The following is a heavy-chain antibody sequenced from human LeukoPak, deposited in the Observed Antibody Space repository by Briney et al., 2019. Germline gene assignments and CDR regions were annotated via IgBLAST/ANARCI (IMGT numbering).Heavy chain of an antibody. Sequence: GGSLRLSCAASGFTFSSCAMHWVRQAPGKGLEWVAVISYDGSNKYYADSVKGRFTISRDNSKNTLYLQMNSLRAEDTAVYYCAKDCGSGSYYYYGMDVWGKGTTVTVSS. J-gene: IGHJ6*04. CDR1: GFTFSSCA. D-gene: IGHD3-10*01. CDR3: AKDCGSGSYYYYGMDV. CDR2: ISYDGSNK. V-gene: IGHV3-30-3*01.